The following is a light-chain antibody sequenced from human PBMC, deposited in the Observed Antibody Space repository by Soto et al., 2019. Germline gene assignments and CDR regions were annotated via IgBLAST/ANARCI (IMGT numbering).Light chain of an antibody. V-gene: IGLV2-14*01. Sequence: QSALTQPASVSGSPGQSITISCTGTSSDVGGYDYVSWYRQHPGKAPKLMIYEVSHRPSGVSNRFSGSKSGNTASLTISGLQAEDEADYYCSSFTTSNTVLFGGGTKLTVL. CDR2: EVS. CDR1: SSDVGGYDY. CDR3: SSFTTSNTVL. J-gene: IGLJ2*01.